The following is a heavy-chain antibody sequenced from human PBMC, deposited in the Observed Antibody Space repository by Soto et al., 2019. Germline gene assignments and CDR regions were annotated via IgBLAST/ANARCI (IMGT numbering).Heavy chain of an antibody. D-gene: IGHD5-18*01. CDR3: ARWSGYSYGYEAAYYYYYGMDC. CDR2: INHSGST. Sequence: SETLSLTCAVYGGSFSGYYWSWIRQPPGKGLEWIGEINHSGSTNYNPSLKSRVTISVDTSKNQFSLKLSSVTAADTAVYYCARWSGYSYGYEAAYYYYYGMDCWGQGTTVTVSS. V-gene: IGHV4-34*01. CDR1: GGSFSGYY. J-gene: IGHJ6*02.